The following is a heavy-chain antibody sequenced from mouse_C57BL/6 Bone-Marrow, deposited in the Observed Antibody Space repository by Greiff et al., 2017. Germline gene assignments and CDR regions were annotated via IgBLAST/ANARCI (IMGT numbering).Heavy chain of an antibody. CDR3: ARPRFAWFAY. V-gene: IGHV5-12*01. Sequence: EVKVVESGGGLVQPGGSLKLSCAASGFTFSDYYMYWVRQTPEKRLEWVAYISNGGGSTYYPDTVKGRFTISRANAKNTLYLQMSRLKSEDTAMYYCARPRFAWFAYWGQGTLVTVSA. CDR2: ISNGGGST. J-gene: IGHJ3*01. CDR1: GFTFSDYY.